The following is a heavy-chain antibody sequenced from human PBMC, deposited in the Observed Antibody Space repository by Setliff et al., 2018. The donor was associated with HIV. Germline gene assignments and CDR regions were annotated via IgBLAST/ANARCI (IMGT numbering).Heavy chain of an antibody. CDR2: IWFDGSKK. Sequence: LSCAASAFTFSNYGMYWVRQAPGKGLEWVAVIWFDGSKKYYTDSVKGRFTISRDDSKNTLYLQMNSLRAEDTAVYYCARGSRQLGYSYSGMDVWGQGTTVTVSS. D-gene: IGHD1-1*01. CDR1: AFTFSNYG. J-gene: IGHJ6*02. V-gene: IGHV3-33*07. CDR3: ARGSRQLGYSYSGMDV.